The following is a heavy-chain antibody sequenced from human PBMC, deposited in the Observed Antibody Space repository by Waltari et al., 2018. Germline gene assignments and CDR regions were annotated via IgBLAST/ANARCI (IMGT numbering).Heavy chain of an antibody. CDR3: ARGSVMAHFDY. D-gene: IGHD2-21*01. CDR2: IYQTGNT. V-gene: IGHV4-38-2*02. J-gene: IGHJ4*02. Sequence: QVHLQESGPGLVKASETLSLTCNVPGYFISSGYYWGWIRQPPGKGLEWIGTIYQTGNTSHAPSLKRRVTIPVGTSKTQFSLKVRSVTAADTAVYYCARGSVMAHFDYWGQGTLVTVSS. CDR1: GYFISSGYY.